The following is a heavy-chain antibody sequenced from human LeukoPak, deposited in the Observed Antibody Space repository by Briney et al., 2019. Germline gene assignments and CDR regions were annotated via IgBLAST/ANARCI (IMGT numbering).Heavy chain of an antibody. CDR2: IYSSGST. CDR1: GGSISDYY. D-gene: IGHD2-8*01. Sequence: SETLSLTCTVSGGSISDYYWSWIRRPAGKGLEWIGRIYSSGSTNYNPSLKSRVTMSVDTSKNQFSLKLSSVTAADTAVYYCARENGAFSPFGYWGQGTLVTVLS. J-gene: IGHJ4*02. V-gene: IGHV4-4*07. CDR3: ARENGAFSPFGY.